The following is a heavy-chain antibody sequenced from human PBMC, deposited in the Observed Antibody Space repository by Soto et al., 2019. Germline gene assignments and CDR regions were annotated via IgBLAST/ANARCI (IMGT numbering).Heavy chain of an antibody. CDR3: TKVGGLYDFWSGPLHFDL. Sequence: EGQLVESGGGFVQPGRSLRLSCAGSGCILDDFALHWVRQAPGKGLEWVSGISWNSDSIGYADAVKGRFTISRDNAKNSLYLQMNSLRVEDTALYYCTKVGGLYDFWSGPLHFDLWGQGTLVTVSS. CDR1: GCILDDFA. D-gene: IGHD3-3*01. CDR2: ISWNSDSI. V-gene: IGHV3-9*01. J-gene: IGHJ4*02.